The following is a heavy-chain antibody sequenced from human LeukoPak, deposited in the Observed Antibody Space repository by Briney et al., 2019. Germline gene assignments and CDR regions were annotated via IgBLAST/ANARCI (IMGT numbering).Heavy chain of an antibody. Sequence: SGPTLVNPTQTLTLTCTFSGFSLSTSGVGVGWIRQPPGKALEWLALIYWDDDKRYTPSLKTRLTITKDTSKNQVVLTMTNMDPVDTATYYRAHRYYYDSSGIRTFDYWGQGTLVTVSS. CDR1: GFSLSTSGVG. CDR3: AHRYYYDSSGIRTFDY. V-gene: IGHV2-5*02. D-gene: IGHD3-22*01. CDR2: IYWDDDK. J-gene: IGHJ4*02.